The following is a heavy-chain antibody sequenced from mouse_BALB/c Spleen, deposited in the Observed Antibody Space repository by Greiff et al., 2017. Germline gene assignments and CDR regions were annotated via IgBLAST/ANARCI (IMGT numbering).Heavy chain of an antibody. CDR2: ISYSGST. J-gene: IGHJ2*01. Sequence: EVKLQESGPGLVKPSQSLSLTCTVTGYSITSDYAWNWIRQFPGNKLEWMGYISYSGSTSYNPSLKNRISITRDTSKNQFFLKLNSVTTEDTATYYCARTGYYGKDYWGQGTTLTVSS. V-gene: IGHV3-2*02. CDR3: ARTGYYGKDY. D-gene: IGHD2-1*01. CDR1: GYSITSDYA.